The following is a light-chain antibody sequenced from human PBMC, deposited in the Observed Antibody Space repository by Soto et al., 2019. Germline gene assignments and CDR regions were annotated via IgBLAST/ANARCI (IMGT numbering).Light chain of an antibody. CDR1: QGIRSY. V-gene: IGKV1-8*01. Sequence: AIRMTQSPSSLSASTGDRVTITCRASQGIRSYLAWYQQNPGKAPKVLIYKASTLKSGVPSRFSGSGSGTEFTLTISSLQPEDLATYYCLQHNRYTPTFGQGTKVDIK. CDR3: LQHNRYTPT. J-gene: IGKJ1*01. CDR2: KAS.